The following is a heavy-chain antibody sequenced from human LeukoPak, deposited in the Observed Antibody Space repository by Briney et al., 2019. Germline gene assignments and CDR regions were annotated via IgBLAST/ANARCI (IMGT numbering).Heavy chain of an antibody. CDR2: ISHSGST. Sequence: KPSETLSLTRAVYGEPFNGYYWNWIRQSPGKGLEWIGEISHSGSTNYNPSLKSRVTISVDTSKNQFSLKLKSVTAADTAVYYCARGGDRSSWSIDYWGQGTLVTVSS. J-gene: IGHJ4*02. V-gene: IGHV4-34*01. CDR3: ARGGDRSSWSIDY. CDR1: GEPFNGYY. D-gene: IGHD6-13*01.